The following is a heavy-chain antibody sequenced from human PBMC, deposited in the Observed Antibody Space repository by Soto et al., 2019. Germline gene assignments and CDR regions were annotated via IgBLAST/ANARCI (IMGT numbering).Heavy chain of an antibody. CDR3: TSLYYGH. CDR1: EFTFANAW. J-gene: IGHJ4*02. Sequence: EVQLVESGGDLVKPGGSLRLSCAASEFTFANAWISWVRQAPGKGLEWVGRIKSKADGGTTDYAAPVKGRFTISRDESQNTLHLQMNSLKTEDTAVYYCTSLYYGHWGQGTLVTVSS. CDR2: IKSKADGGTT. V-gene: IGHV3-15*01. D-gene: IGHD4-17*01.